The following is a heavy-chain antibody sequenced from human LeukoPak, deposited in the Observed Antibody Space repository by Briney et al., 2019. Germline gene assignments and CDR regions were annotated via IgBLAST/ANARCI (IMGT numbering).Heavy chain of an antibody. D-gene: IGHD3-10*01. Sequence: SETLSLTCAVYGGSFSGYYWSWIRQPPGKGLEWIGEINHSGSTNYNPSLKSRVTISVDTSKNQFSLKLSSVTAADTAVYYCARGQYYYGYKVNWFDPRGQGTLVTVSS. CDR2: INHSGST. CDR1: GGSFSGYY. J-gene: IGHJ5*02. CDR3: ARGQYYYGYKVNWFDP. V-gene: IGHV4-34*01.